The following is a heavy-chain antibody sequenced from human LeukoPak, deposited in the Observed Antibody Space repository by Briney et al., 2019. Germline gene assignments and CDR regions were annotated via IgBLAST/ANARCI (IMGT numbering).Heavy chain of an antibody. CDR2: IPYDGSNK. V-gene: IGHV3-30*04. CDR1: GFTFSSYA. J-gene: IGHJ4*02. CDR3: ARDRGYSYGPFDY. D-gene: IGHD5-18*01. Sequence: GRSLRLSCAASGFTFSSYAMHWVRQAPGKGLEWVAVIPYDGSNKYYADSVKGRFTISRDNSKNTLYLQMNSLRAEDTAVYYCARDRGYSYGPFDYWGQGTLVTVSS.